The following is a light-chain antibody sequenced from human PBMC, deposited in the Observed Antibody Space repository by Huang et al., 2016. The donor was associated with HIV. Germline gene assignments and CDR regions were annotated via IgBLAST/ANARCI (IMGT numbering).Light chain of an antibody. CDR3: QQYNDWPPIT. CDR1: QSISSK. J-gene: IGKJ5*01. V-gene: IGKV3-15*01. CDR2: GAS. Sequence: EIVMTQSPATLSVSPGERATLSCRASQSISSKLAWYQQKLGQAPRLLIYGASTRATGIPASFSGSGSGTEFTLSISSLQAEDFAVYYCQQYNDWPPITFGQGTRLEIK.